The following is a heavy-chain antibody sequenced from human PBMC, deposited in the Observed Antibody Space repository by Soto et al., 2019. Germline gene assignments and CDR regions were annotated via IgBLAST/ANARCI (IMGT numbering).Heavy chain of an antibody. CDR3: ARGDSSGYNWFDP. D-gene: IGHD3-22*01. Sequence: SETLSLTCTVSGGSVSSGTYYWSWIRQPPGKGLEWIGYVYYSGSTHYNPSLKSRVTISVDTSKTQFSLKLSSVTAADTAVYYCARGDSSGYNWFDPWGQGTLVTVSS. V-gene: IGHV4-61*01. CDR2: VYYSGST. J-gene: IGHJ5*02. CDR1: GGSVSSGTYY.